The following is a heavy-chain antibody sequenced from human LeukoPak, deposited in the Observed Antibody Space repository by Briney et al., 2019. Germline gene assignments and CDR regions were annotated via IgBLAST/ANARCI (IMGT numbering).Heavy chain of an antibody. D-gene: IGHD3-3*01. Sequence: ASVKVSCKASGYTFTSYDINWVRQATGQGLEWMGWMNPNSGNTGYAQKFQGRVTMTRNTSISTAYMELSSLRSEDTAVYYCARAPRDYDFWSGGYYYYYGMDVWGQGTTVTVSS. CDR3: ARAPRDYDFWSGGYYYYYGMDV. CDR2: MNPNSGNT. V-gene: IGHV1-8*01. CDR1: GYTFTSYD. J-gene: IGHJ6*02.